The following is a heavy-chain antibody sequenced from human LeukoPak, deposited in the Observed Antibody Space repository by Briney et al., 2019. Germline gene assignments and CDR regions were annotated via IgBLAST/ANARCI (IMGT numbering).Heavy chain of an antibody. CDR2: INSDGSST. CDR1: GFTFSSYW. CDR3: ARTNLVAEPFDY. Sequence: AGGSLRLSCAASGFTFSSYWMHWVRQAPGKGLVWVSRINSDGSSTSYADSVKGQFTISRDNAKNTLYLQMNSLRAEDTAVYYCARTNLVAEPFDYWGQGTLVTVSS. D-gene: IGHD2-8*02. V-gene: IGHV3-74*01. J-gene: IGHJ4*02.